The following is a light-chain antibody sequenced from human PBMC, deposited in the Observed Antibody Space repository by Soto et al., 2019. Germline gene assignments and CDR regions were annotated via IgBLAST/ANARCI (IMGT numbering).Light chain of an antibody. CDR2: EVN. V-gene: IGLV2-14*01. CDR3: SSFTSTSTYV. Sequence: QSALTQPASVSGSPGQSITISCTGTSSYVGGYNDVSGYQQHPGKAPKLMIYEVNNRPSGVSHRFSGSKSGNTASLTISGLHAEDEADYYCSSFTSTSTYVVGIGTKVTVL. J-gene: IGLJ1*01. CDR1: SSYVGGYND.